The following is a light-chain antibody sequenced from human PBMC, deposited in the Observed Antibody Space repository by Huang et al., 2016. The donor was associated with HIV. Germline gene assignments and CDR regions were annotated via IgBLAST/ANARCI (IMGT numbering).Light chain of an antibody. V-gene: IGKV1-5*03. CDR3: QQYNTYLYT. J-gene: IGKJ2*01. CDR1: QNINTW. CDR2: RAS. Sequence: DIQMTQSPSTLSASVGDRVTITCRASQNINTWLAWYQQKPGKAPSLLIYRASSLQSGVPSRFTGSGSGTEFTLTITSLQPDDLATYYCQQYNTYLYTFGQGTKLEIK.